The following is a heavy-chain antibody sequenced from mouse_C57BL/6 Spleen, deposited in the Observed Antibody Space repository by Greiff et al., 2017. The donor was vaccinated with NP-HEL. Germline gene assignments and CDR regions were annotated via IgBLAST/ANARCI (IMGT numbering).Heavy chain of an antibody. J-gene: IGHJ1*03. CDR2: IYPGSGST. CDR3: ARWDLYYYGSSSYWYFDV. V-gene: IGHV1-55*01. D-gene: IGHD1-1*01. Sequence: QVQLQQPGAELVKPGASVKMSCKASGYTFTSYWITWVKQRPGQGLEWIGDIYPGSGSTNYNEKFKSKATLTVDTSSSTAYMQLSSLTSEDSAVYYCARWDLYYYGSSSYWYFDVWGTGTTVTVSS. CDR1: GYTFTSYW.